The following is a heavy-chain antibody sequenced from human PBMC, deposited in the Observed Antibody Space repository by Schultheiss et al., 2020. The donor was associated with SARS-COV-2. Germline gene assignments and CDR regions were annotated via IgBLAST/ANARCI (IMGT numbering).Heavy chain of an antibody. D-gene: IGHD2-2*01. CDR1: GFTFSSYA. CDR2: INGDGRST. Sequence: GGSLRLSCAASGFTFSSYAMHWVRQAPGKGLVWVSRINGDGRSTSYADSVKGRFTISRDNAKNTLYLQMNSLRAEDTAVYYCASRYCSSTSCSNYWYFDLWGRGTLVTVSS. J-gene: IGHJ2*01. V-gene: IGHV3-74*03. CDR3: ASRYCSSTSCSNYWYFDL.